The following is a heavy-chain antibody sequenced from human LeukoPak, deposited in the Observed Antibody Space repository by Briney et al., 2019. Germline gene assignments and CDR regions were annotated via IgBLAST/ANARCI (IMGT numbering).Heavy chain of an antibody. J-gene: IGHJ3*02. Sequence: TLSLTCTVSGGSISSGGYYWSWIRQPPGKGLEWIGYIYHSGSTYYNPSLKSRVTISVDRSKNQFSLKLSSVTAADTAMYYCARPTAPDAFDIWGQGTMVTVSS. CDR2: IYHSGST. CDR1: GGSISSGGYY. CDR3: ARPTAPDAFDI. V-gene: IGHV4-30-2*01.